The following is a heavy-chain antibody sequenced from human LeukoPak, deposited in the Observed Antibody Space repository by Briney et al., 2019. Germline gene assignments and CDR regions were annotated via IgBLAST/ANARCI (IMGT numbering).Heavy chain of an antibody. J-gene: IGHJ4*02. CDR2: ISYDGSNK. Sequence: PGGSLRLSCAASGFTFSSYAMHWVRQAPGKGLEWVAVISYDGSNKYYADSVKGRFTISRDNSKNTLYLQMNSLRAEDTAVYYCARDKSSGSAFDYWGQGTLVTVSS. D-gene: IGHD1-26*01. CDR3: ARDKSSGSAFDY. V-gene: IGHV3-30-3*01. CDR1: GFTFSSYA.